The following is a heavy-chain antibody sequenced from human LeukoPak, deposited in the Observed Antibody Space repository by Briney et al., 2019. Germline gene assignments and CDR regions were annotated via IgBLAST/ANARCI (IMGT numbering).Heavy chain of an antibody. CDR1: GGSISSYY. D-gene: IGHD7-27*01. Sequence: PSETLSLTCTVSGGSISSYYWSWIRQPPGEGLEWIGYIYYSGSTNYNPSLKSRVTISVDTSKNQFSLKLSSVTAADTAVYYCARSANWGRYYFDYWGQGTLVTVSS. J-gene: IGHJ4*02. CDR3: ARSANWGRYYFDY. V-gene: IGHV4-59*01. CDR2: IYYSGST.